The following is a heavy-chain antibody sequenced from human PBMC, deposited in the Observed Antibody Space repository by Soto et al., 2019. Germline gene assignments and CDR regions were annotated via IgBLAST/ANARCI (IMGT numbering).Heavy chain of an antibody. Sequence: QVQLVQSGAEVKKPGASVRVSCKASGYTFTSYGISWVLQAPGQGLEWMGWISAYNGNTNYAQSLPGRVTMTTDTSTTTAYMELRSLKSDDTAVYYCARVSPSSRAAEPWGQGTLVTVS. CDR1: GYTFTSYG. J-gene: IGHJ4*02. CDR3: ARVSPSSRAAEP. D-gene: IGHD6-13*01. V-gene: IGHV1-18*01. CDR2: ISAYNGNT.